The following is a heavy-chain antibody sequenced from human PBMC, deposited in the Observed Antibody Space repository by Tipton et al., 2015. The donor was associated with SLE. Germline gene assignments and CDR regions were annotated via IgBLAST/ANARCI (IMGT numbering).Heavy chain of an antibody. CDR3: TSIDPHYSSNWFCIDC. CDR1: GGSISSSYYY. D-gene: IGHD6-13*01. J-gene: IGHJ4*02. Sequence: TLSLTCTVSGGSISSSYYYWGWSRQPPGKGLEWIGSIHYSACTYYNSSLKSQVTISVDTSNNQFSLKLSSLTAADTAVYYCTSIDPHYSSNWFCIDCWGQGSPVTVSS. V-gene: IGHV4-39*07. CDR2: IHYSACT.